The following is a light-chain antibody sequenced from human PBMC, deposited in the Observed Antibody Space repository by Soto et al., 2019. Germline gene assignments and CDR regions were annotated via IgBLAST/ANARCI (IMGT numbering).Light chain of an antibody. CDR2: DVS. V-gene: IGLV2-18*02. J-gene: IGLJ1*01. Sequence: QSALTQPPSVSGSPGQSGAISCTGTSSDVGSYNRVSWYQQPPGTAPKLMIYDVSSRPSEVPDRFSESKSGNTASLTISGLQAEDEADYYCSSFTTSSTYVFGTGTKLTVL. CDR1: SSDVGSYNR. CDR3: SSFTTSSTYV.